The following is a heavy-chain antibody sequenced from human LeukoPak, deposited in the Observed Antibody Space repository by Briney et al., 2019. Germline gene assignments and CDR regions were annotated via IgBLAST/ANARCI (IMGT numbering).Heavy chain of an antibody. V-gene: IGHV1-2*04. D-gene: IGHD3-10*01. CDR2: INPNSGGT. J-gene: IGHJ4*02. Sequence: ASVKVSCKASGYTFTGYYMHWVRQAPGLGLEWMGWINPNSGGTNYAQKFQSWVTMIRDTSISTAYMELSRLRSDDTAVYYCARASMVQGVITYYFDYWGQGTLVTVSS. CDR1: GYTFTGYY. CDR3: ARASMVQGVITYYFDY.